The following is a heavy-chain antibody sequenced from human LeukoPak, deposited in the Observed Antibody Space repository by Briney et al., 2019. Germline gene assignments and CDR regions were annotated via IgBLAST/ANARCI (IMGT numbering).Heavy chain of an antibody. CDR2: FRSKANSYAT. CDR1: GFTFSGSA. D-gene: IGHD5-24*01. J-gene: IGHJ4*02. Sequence: PGGSLRLSCAASGFTFSGSAMHWVRQASGKGLEWVGRFRSKANSYATAYAASVKGRFTISRDDSKNTAYLQMNSLKTEDTAVYYCTRRRDGYNLFDYWGQGTLVTVSS. CDR3: TRRRDGYNLFDY. V-gene: IGHV3-73*01.